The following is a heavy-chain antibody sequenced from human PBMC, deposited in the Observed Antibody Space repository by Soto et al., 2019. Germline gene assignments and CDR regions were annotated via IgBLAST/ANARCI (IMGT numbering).Heavy chain of an antibody. V-gene: IGHV3-30-3*01. CDR1: GFSFSTYA. D-gene: IGHD2-8*01. CDR3: ARDGCPNGVCYNDY. Sequence: GGSLRLSCAASGFSFSTYAMRWVRQAPGKGLEWVAFISYDANNKYYADSVEGRFTISRDNTKNTLYLQMSSLRPEDTAVFYCARDGCPNGVCYNDYWGQGTLVTVSS. J-gene: IGHJ4*02. CDR2: ISYDANNK.